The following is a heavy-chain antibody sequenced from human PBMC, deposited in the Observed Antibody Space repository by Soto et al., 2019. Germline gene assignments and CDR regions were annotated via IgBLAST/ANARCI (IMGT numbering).Heavy chain of an antibody. D-gene: IGHD6-13*01. CDR2: IIPIFGTA. CDR1: GGTFSSYA. Sequence: GASVKVSCKASGGTFSSYAISWVRQAPGQGLEWMGGIIPIFGTANYAQKFQGRVTITADESTSTAYMELSSLRSEDTAVYYCAREGTLAKYSSSWYPLDYWGQGTLVTVSS. CDR3: AREGTLAKYSSSWYPLDY. V-gene: IGHV1-69*13. J-gene: IGHJ4*02.